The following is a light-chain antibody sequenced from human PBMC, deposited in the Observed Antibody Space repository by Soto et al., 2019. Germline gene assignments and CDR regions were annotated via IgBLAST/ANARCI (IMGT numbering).Light chain of an antibody. CDR2: AAS. CDR3: QHSYSTPPEIT. CDR1: QSISSY. V-gene: IGKV1-39*01. Sequence: DIQMTQSPSSLSASVGDSVTITCRASQSISSYLNWYQQKPGKAPKLLIYAASSLQSGVPSRFSGSGSGTDFTLTISSLQPEDFATYYCQHSYSTPPEITFGQGTRLEIK. J-gene: IGKJ5*01.